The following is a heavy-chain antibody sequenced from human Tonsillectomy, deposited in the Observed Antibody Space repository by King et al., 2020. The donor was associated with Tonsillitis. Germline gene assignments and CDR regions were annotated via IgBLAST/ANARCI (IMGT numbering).Heavy chain of an antibody. Sequence: VQLVESGGGVVQPGRSLRLSCAASGFTFSSYGMHWVRQAPGKGLEWVAVISYDGSNKYYADSVKGRFTISRVNSKNTLYLQMNSLRAEDTAVYYCAKGIWKLPRYTLLNEAFDIWGQGTMVTVSS. D-gene: IGHD2-15*01. CDR3: AKGIWKLPRYTLLNEAFDI. CDR1: GFTFSSYG. J-gene: IGHJ3*02. CDR2: ISYDGSNK. V-gene: IGHV3-30*18.